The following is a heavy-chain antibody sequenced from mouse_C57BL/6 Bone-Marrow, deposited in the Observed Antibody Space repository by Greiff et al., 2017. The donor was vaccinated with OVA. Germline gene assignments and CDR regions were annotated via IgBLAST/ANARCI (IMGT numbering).Heavy chain of an antibody. CDR1: GYTFTEYT. Sequence: QVQLQQSGAELVKPGASVKLSCKASGYTFTEYTIHWVKQRSGQGLEWIGWFYPGSGSIKYNEKFKDKATLTADKSSSTVYMELSRVTSEDSAVYFCARHEGPGYSKGYAMDYWGQGTSVTVSS. CDR3: ARHEGPGYSKGYAMDY. J-gene: IGHJ4*01. V-gene: IGHV1-62-2*01. CDR2: FYPGSGSI. D-gene: IGHD2-5*01.